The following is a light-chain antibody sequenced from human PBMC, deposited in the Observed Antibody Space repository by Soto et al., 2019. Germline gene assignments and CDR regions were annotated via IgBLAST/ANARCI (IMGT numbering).Light chain of an antibody. J-gene: IGLJ1*01. V-gene: IGLV2-8*01. CDR1: SSDVGTYDY. CDR2: GVT. CDR3: SSYAGRSMYV. Sequence: QSALTQPPSASGSPGQSVTFSRTGTSSDVGTYDYVSWYQQYPGKAPKLLIYGVTRRPSGVPDRFSGSKSGNTAALTVSGLQAEDEAYYYCSSYAGRSMYVFGTGTKVTV.